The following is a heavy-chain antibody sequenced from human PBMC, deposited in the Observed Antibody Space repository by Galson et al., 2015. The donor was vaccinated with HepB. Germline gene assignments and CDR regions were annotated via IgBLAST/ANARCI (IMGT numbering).Heavy chain of an antibody. CDR1: GGTFSNYA. D-gene: IGHD3-22*01. V-gene: IGHV1-69*13. CDR2: IIPVFGTP. J-gene: IGHJ1*01. Sequence: SVKVSCKASGGTFSNYAFNWVRQAPGQGLEWMGGIIPVFGTPNYAQKFQGRVTITADESTSTAYMELSSLGSEDTAVYFCASQGSGFYAESFQYWGQGNLVTVSS. CDR3: ASQGSGFYAESFQY.